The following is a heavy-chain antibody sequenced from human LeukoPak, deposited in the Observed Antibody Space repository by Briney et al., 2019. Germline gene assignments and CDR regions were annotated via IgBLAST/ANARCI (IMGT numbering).Heavy chain of an antibody. CDR2: INPSGGST. CDR1: GYTFTSYY. Sequence: ASVKVSCKASGYTFTSYYMHWVRQAPGQGLEWMGIINPSGGSTSYAQKFQGRVTMTRDTSTSTVYMELSSLRSEDTAVCYCARGGPNIAAAGTRGSSYFDYWGQGTLVTVSS. V-gene: IGHV1-46*01. D-gene: IGHD6-13*01. J-gene: IGHJ4*02. CDR3: ARGGPNIAAAGTRGSSYFDY.